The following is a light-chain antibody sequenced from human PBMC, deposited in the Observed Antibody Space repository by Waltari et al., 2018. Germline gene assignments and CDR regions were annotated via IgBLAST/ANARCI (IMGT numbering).Light chain of an antibody. CDR1: SSDVGAYNF. CDR3: SSYAGSNNV. Sequence: QSALTQPPSASGSPGQSVTISCTGTSSDVGAYNFVSWYQQHPGKAPKLMIDDVSKRPSGVPDRFSGSKSGNTASLTVSGLQAGDEADYYCSSYAGSNNVFGTGTKVTVL. CDR2: DVS. J-gene: IGLJ1*01. V-gene: IGLV2-8*01.